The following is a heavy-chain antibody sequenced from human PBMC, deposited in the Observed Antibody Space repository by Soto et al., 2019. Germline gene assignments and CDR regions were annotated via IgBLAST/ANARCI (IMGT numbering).Heavy chain of an antibody. D-gene: IGHD5-18*01. Sequence: EVQLLESGGGLVQPGGSLRLSCAASGFTFSSYAMSWVRQAPGKGLEWVSAISGSGGSTYYADSVKGRFTISRDNSKNPLYLQMNSLRAEDTAVYYCAKDHTRGYSYGYPWAYWGQGTLVTVSS. CDR1: GFTFSSYA. CDR2: ISGSGGST. J-gene: IGHJ4*02. CDR3: AKDHTRGYSYGYPWAY. V-gene: IGHV3-23*01.